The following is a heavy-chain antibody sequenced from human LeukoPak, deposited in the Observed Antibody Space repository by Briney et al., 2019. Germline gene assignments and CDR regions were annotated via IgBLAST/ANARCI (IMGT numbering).Heavy chain of an antibody. D-gene: IGHD5-24*01. CDR1: GGSISSYY. V-gene: IGHV4-59*08. CDR2: IYYSGST. J-gene: IGHJ4*02. Sequence: SETLSLTCTVSGGSISSYYWSWIRQPPGKGLEWIGYIYYSGSTNYNPSLKSRVTISVDTSKNQFSLKLSSVTAADTAVYYCARLRRDGSNYYFDYWGQGTLVTVSS. CDR3: ARLRRDGSNYYFDY.